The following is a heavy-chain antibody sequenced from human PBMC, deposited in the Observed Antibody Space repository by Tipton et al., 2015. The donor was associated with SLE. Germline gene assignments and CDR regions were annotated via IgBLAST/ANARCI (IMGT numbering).Heavy chain of an antibody. CDR3: ARVSIAAAGTLYFDL. CDR2: IYSGGST. D-gene: IGHD6-13*01. Sequence: GSLRLSCAASGFTVSSNYMSWVRQAPGKGLEWVSVIYSGGSTYYADSVKGRFTISRDNAKNSLYLQMNSLRAEDTAVYYCARVSIAAAGTLYFDLWGRGTPVTVSS. V-gene: IGHV3-53*01. J-gene: IGHJ2*01. CDR1: GFTVSSNY.